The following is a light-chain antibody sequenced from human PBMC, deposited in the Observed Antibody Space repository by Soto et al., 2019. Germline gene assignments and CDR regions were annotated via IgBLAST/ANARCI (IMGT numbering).Light chain of an antibody. Sequence: DIQMPQSPSTLSASVGDRVTITCRASQSIGSWLAWNQQKPGRAPKLLIYKASSLESGVPSRFSGSGSGTDFTLTISSLQPDDFATYFCQQYNSYPWTFGQGTKVEIK. V-gene: IGKV1-5*03. CDR1: QSIGSW. CDR2: KAS. CDR3: QQYNSYPWT. J-gene: IGKJ1*01.